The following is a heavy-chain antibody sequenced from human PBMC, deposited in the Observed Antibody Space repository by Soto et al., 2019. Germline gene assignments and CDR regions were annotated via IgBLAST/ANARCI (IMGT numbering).Heavy chain of an antibody. V-gene: IGHV4-39*01. CDR1: GNSISGTGSF. Sequence: PSETLSLTCTVSGNSISGTGSFWAWIRQPPGKNLEWIGSVYYTGSTYYNSYLKSRVSISIDTSKNQFSLSLNSVTAADTAVYYCTRRVRSTGLLDYWGREPLSPSPQ. CDR2: VYYTGST. J-gene: IGHJ4*02. D-gene: IGHD4-4*01. CDR3: TRRVRSTGLLDY.